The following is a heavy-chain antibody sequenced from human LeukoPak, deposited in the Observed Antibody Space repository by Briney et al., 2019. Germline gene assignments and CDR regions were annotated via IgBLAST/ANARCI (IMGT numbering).Heavy chain of an antibody. J-gene: IGHJ4*02. CDR3: ARGPLAVDTAMVYPDY. CDR1: GGSFSGYY. V-gene: IGHV4-34*01. D-gene: IGHD5-18*01. Sequence: PSETLSPTCAVYGGSFSGYYWSWIRQPPGKGLAWIGEINHSGSTNYNPSLKSRVTISVDTSKNQFSLKLSSVTAADTAVYYCARGPLAVDTAMVYPDYWGQGTLVTVSS. CDR2: INHSGST.